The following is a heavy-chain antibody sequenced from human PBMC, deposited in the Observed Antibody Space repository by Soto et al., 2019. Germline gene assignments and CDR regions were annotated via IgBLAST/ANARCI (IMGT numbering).Heavy chain of an antibody. CDR3: ARDRTGTTGYYYYGMDV. D-gene: IGHD1-7*01. J-gene: IGHJ6*02. CDR1: GGSISSGGYY. Sequence: PSETLSLTCTVSGGSISSGGYYWSWIRQHPGKGLEWIGYIYNSGSTYYNPSLKSRVTISVDTSKNQFSLKLSSVTAADTAVYYCARDRTGTTGYYYYGMDVWGQGTTVTVSS. CDR2: IYNSGST. V-gene: IGHV4-30-4*08.